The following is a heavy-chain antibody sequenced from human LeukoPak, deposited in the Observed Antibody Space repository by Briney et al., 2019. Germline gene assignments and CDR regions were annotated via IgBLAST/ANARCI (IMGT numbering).Heavy chain of an antibody. CDR2: IYYSGST. D-gene: IGHD3-10*01. V-gene: IGHV4-59*01. CDR3: ARASYYYGSGIDY. Sequence: RASETLSLTCTVSGGSISSYYWSWIRQPPGKGLEWIGYIYYSGSTNYNLSLKSRVTISVDTSKNQFSLKLSSVTAADTAVYYCARASYYYGSGIDYWGQGTLVTVSS. J-gene: IGHJ4*02. CDR1: GGSISSYY.